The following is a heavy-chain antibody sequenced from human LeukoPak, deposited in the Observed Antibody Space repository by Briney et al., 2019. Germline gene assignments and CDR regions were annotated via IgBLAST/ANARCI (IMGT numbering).Heavy chain of an antibody. J-gene: IGHJ6*03. D-gene: IGHD2-2*01. CDR1: GGSFSGYY. CDR3: ARGDIVVLTAAYYYYYMDV. CDR2: INHSGST. V-gene: IGHV4-34*01. Sequence: SETLSLTCAVYGGSFSGYYWSWIRQPPGKGLEWIGEINHSGSTNYNPSLKSQVTISVDTSKNQFSLKLSSVTAADTAVYYCARGDIVVLTAAYYYYYMDVWGKGTTVTVSS.